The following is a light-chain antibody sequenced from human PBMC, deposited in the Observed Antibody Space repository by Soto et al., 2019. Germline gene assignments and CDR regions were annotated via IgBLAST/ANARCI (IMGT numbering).Light chain of an antibody. Sequence: QMTQSPSTLSASAGDTVTITCRASQSISTFLAWYQQKPGKAPKLLIFDASSLKSGVPSRFSGSGSGTEFTLTISSLQPDDFATYSCQQYDTYSWTFGQGNKVEIK. V-gene: IGKV1-5*01. CDR1: QSISTF. CDR3: QQYDTYSWT. CDR2: DAS. J-gene: IGKJ1*01.